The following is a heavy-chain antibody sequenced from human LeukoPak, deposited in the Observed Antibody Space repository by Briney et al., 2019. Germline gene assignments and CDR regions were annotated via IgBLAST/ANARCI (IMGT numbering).Heavy chain of an antibody. Sequence: GASVKVSCKASGYTFTSYGISWVRQAPGQGLEWMGWISAYNGNTNYAQKLQGRVTMTTDTSTSTAYMELSSLRSEDTAVYYCARDSFLDQGRGAAFDIWGQGTMVTVSS. V-gene: IGHV1-18*01. CDR2: ISAYNGNT. CDR3: ARDSFLDQGRGAAFDI. CDR1: GYTFTSYG. D-gene: IGHD3-10*01. J-gene: IGHJ3*02.